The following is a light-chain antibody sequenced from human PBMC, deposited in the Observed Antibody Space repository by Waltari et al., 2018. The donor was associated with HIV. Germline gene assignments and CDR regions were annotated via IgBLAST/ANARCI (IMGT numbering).Light chain of an antibody. Sequence: EILMTQSPATLSVSPGESATLSCRASQSIRSNLAWYQQKPGQAPRLLLYDASTRATGIPARFSGSGSGTEFTLTITSLQSEDFAVYYCQQYNNWPPITFGQGTRLEIK. J-gene: IGKJ5*01. V-gene: IGKV3-15*01. CDR1: QSIRSN. CDR3: QQYNNWPPIT. CDR2: DAS.